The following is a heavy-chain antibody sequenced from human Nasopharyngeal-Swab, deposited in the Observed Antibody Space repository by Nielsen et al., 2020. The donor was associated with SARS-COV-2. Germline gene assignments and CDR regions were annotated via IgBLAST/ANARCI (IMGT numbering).Heavy chain of an antibody. CDR2: TSSGLAT. V-gene: IGHV3-53*01. D-gene: IGHD3-22*01. Sequence: GESLKISCAASGFIVKDNNIHWVRQAPGKGLQWVSFTSSGLATDYSDSVKGRFTISRDNSKKSLYLQMNSLRAEDTAFYHCVRGDYYNSAAFDIWGQGTMVNVSS. CDR3: VRGDYYNSAAFDI. CDR1: GFIVKDNN. J-gene: IGHJ3*02.